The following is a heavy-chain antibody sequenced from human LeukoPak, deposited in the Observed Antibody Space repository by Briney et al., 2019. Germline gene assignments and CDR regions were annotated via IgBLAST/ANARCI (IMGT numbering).Heavy chain of an antibody. J-gene: IGHJ6*03. CDR2: IYYSGNT. CDR1: GGSISSSSYY. Sequence: PSETLSLTCTVSGGSISSSSYYWGWIRQPPGKGLEWIGSIYYSGNTYYNPSLKSRVTISVDTSKNQFSLKLSSVTAADTAVYYCASLSGYSSSWLDHYYYYMDVWGKGTTVTISS. D-gene: IGHD6-13*01. V-gene: IGHV4-39*01. CDR3: ASLSGYSSSWLDHYYYYMDV.